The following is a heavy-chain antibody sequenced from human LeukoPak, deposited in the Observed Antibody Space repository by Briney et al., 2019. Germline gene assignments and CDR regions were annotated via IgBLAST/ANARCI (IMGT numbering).Heavy chain of an antibody. CDR2: MYYSGST. J-gene: IGHJ5*01. D-gene: IGHD2-15*01. V-gene: IGHV4-39*01. Sequence: PSETLSLTCTVSGGSISSSSYYWGWIRQPPGKGLEWIGSMYYSGSTYYNPSLKSRVTISVDTSKNQFSLKLSSVTAADTALYYCARQGNSYCSGGSCCDPNWFDSWGQGTLVTVSS. CDR3: ARQGNSYCSGGSCCDPNWFDS. CDR1: GGSISSSSYY.